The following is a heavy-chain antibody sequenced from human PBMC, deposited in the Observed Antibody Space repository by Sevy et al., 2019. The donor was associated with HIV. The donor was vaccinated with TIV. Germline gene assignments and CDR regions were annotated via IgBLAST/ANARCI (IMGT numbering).Heavy chain of an antibody. CDR3: ARRYFDL. Sequence: GGSLRLSCAASGFTFDAFWMQWVRQAPGKGLEWVANIRPDGNEIYYAKSVRGRFTISRDNSKESLYLQMSNLRVEDTATYFCARRYFDLWGQGALVTVSS. CDR2: IRPDGNEI. CDR1: GFTFDAFW. V-gene: IGHV3-7*01. J-gene: IGHJ4*02.